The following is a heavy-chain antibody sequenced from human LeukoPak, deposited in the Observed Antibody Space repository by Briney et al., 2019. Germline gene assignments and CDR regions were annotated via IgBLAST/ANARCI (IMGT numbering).Heavy chain of an antibody. V-gene: IGHV4-59*10. J-gene: IGHJ4*02. CDR1: GGSFSGYY. D-gene: IGHD3-9*01. Sequence: PSETLSLTCAVYGGSFSGYYWSWIRQPPGKGLEWIGRIYTSGSTNYNPSLKSRVTMSVDTSKNQFSLKLSSVTAADTAVYYCARGILTGYLRSYYFDYWGQGTLVTVSS. CDR3: ARGILTGYLRSYYFDY. CDR2: IYTSGST.